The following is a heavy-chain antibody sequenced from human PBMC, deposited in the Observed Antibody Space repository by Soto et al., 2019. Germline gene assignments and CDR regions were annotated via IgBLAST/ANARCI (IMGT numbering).Heavy chain of an antibody. Sequence: SETLSLTCTVSGGSISSSSYYWGWIRQPPGKGLEWIGSIYYSGSTYYNPSLKSRVTISVDTSKNQFSLKLSSVTAADTAVYYCATPGACCSSTSCYATFDYWGQGTLVTVSS. D-gene: IGHD2-2*01. CDR2: IYYSGST. J-gene: IGHJ4*02. V-gene: IGHV4-39*01. CDR1: GGSISSSSYY. CDR3: ATPGACCSSTSCYATFDY.